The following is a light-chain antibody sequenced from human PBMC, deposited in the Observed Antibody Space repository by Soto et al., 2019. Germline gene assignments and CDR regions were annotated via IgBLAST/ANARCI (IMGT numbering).Light chain of an antibody. CDR1: QSVSSTH. CDR3: QQYGSSSWT. J-gene: IGKJ1*01. CDR2: GSS. V-gene: IGKV3-20*01. Sequence: EIVLTQSPGTLSLSPGERATLSCRASQSVSSTHLAWYQQQPGQAPRLLIYGSSNRATGIPDRFSGSGSGTDFTLTISRLEPEDFAVYYCQQYGSSSWTFGQGTKVDIK.